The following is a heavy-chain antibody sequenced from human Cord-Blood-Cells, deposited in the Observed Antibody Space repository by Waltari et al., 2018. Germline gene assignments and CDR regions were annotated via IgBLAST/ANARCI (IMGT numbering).Heavy chain of an antibody. CDR3: ARDLRWDQNWFDP. Sequence: QVQLVQSGAEVKKPGASVKVSCKASGYTFTGYYMHWVRQAPGQGLEWMGWINPNRGGTNYAQKFQGRVTMTRDTSISTAYMELSRLRSDDTAVYYCARDLRWDQNWFDPWGQGTLVTVSS. V-gene: IGHV1-2*02. CDR2: INPNRGGT. D-gene: IGHD1-26*01. CDR1: GYTFTGYY. J-gene: IGHJ5*02.